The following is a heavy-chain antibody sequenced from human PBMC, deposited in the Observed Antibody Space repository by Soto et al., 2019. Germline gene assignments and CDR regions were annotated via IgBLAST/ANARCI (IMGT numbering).Heavy chain of an antibody. D-gene: IGHD1-26*01. CDR1: GYTFTNYG. V-gene: IGHV1-18*01. CDR3: ARAGSTPYYAMDV. Sequence: ASVKVSCKTSGYTFTNYGIGWVRQAPGQGLEWMGWISTYSGNSNYAQKLQGRVTMTTDTSTSTAYMELRSLRSDDTAVYYCARAGSTPYYAMDVWGQGTTVTVSS. J-gene: IGHJ6*02. CDR2: ISTYSGNS.